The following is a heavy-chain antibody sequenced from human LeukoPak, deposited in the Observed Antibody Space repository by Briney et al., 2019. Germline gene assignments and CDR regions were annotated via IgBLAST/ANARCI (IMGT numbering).Heavy chain of an antibody. J-gene: IGHJ4*02. CDR2: IGTAGVT. CDR3: ARAFRGGYFDY. V-gene: IGHV3-13*01. Sequence: SGGSLRLSCAASGFTFSSYDMHWVRQATGKGLEWVSAIGTAGVTYYPGSVKGRFTISRENAKNSLYLQMNSLRAGDTAVYYCARAFRGGYFDYWGQGTLVTVSP. D-gene: IGHD2/OR15-2a*01. CDR1: GFTFSSYD.